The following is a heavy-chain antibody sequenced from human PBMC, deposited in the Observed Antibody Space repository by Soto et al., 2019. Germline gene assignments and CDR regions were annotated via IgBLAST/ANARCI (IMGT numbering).Heavy chain of an antibody. V-gene: IGHV5-51*01. CDR3: ARASYYYDSSGPPGDY. J-gene: IGHJ4*02. CDR2: IYPGDSDT. CDR1: GYSFTGYW. Sequence: PGESQKISCKGSGYSFTGYWIGWVRQMPGKGLEWMGIIYPGDSDTRYSPSFQGQVTISADKSISTAYLQWSSLKASDTAMYYCARASYYYDSSGPPGDYWGQGTLVTVSS. D-gene: IGHD3-22*01.